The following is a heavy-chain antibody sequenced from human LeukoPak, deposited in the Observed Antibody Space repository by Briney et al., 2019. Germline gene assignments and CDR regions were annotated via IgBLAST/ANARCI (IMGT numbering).Heavy chain of an antibody. V-gene: IGHV1-69*06. Sequence: VASVKVSCKASGGTFSSYAISWVRQAPGQGLEWMGGIIPIFGTANYAQKFQGRVTITADKSTSTAYMELSSLRYEDTDVYYCARHYYDSSGYSAHFDYWGQGTLVTVSS. CDR3: ARHYYDSSGYSAHFDY. J-gene: IGHJ4*02. CDR2: IIPIFGTA. CDR1: GGTFSSYA. D-gene: IGHD3-22*01.